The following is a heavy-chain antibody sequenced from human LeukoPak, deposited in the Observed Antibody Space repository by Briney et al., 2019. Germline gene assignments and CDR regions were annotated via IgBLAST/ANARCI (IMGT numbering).Heavy chain of an antibody. CDR2: TYYRCKWYN. D-gene: IGHD3-10*01. Sequence: SQTLSLTCAISRASVSSNSAAWDWIMQSPSRGLEWLGRTYYRCKWYNDYAVSVKSRITINPDTSKNQLSLQPNSVTPEDTACYYCARARLHHNYGSGTSFGYWGQGTLVTVSS. V-gene: IGHV6-1*01. J-gene: IGHJ4*02. CDR3: ARARLHHNYGSGTSFGY. CDR1: RASVSSNSAA.